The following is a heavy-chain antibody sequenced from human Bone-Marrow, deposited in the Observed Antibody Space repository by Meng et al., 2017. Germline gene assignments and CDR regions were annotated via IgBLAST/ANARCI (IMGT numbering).Heavy chain of an antibody. Sequence: GESLKISCAASGFTFSSYSMNWVRQAPGKGLEWVSSISSSSSYIYYADSVKGRFTISRDNAKNSLYLQMNSLRAEDTAVYYCARADWEGTLWFGELVRGQGTLVIVSS. D-gene: IGHD3-10*01. CDR2: ISSSSSYI. CDR1: GFTFSSYS. CDR3: ARADWEGTLWFGELV. V-gene: IGHV3-21*01. J-gene: IGHJ4*02.